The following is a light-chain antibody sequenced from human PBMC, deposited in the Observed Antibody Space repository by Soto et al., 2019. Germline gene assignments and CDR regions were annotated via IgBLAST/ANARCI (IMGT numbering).Light chain of an antibody. CDR1: SGSIVGNY. CDR3: SSYTNINTGACV. Sequence: NFMLTQPHSVSESPGKTVTLSCTRSSGSIVGNYVQWYQQRPDSAPTTLIYEDNQRPSGVPDRFSGSIDASSNSASLTISGLETEDEAEYYCSSYTNINTGACVFGTGTKLTVL. V-gene: IGLV6-57*04. CDR2: EDN. J-gene: IGLJ1*01.